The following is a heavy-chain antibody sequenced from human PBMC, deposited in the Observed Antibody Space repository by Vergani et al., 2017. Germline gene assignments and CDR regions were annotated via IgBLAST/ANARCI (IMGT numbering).Heavy chain of an antibody. CDR1: GGSISSYY. D-gene: IGHD3-10*01. CDR2: IYYSGST. V-gene: IGHV4-59*01. CDR3: ARSYYYGSGSYSHFDY. J-gene: IGHJ4*02. Sequence: QVQLQESGPGLVKPSETLSLTCTVSGGSISSYYWSWIRQPPGKGLEWIGYIYYSGSTNYNHSLKSRVTISVDTSKNQFSLKLSSVTAADTAVYYCARSYYYGSGSYSHFDYWGQGTLVTVSS.